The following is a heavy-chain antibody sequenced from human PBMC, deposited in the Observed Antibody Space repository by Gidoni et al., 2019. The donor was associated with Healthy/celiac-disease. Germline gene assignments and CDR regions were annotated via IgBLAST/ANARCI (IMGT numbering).Heavy chain of an antibody. J-gene: IGHJ6*02. CDR2: ISGSGGST. CDR1: GFTFSSYA. D-gene: IGHD2-15*01. V-gene: IGHV3-23*01. Sequence: EVQLLESGGGLVQPGGSLRLSCAASGFTFSSYAMSCVRQAPGKGLEWVSAISGSGGSTYYADSVKGRFTISRDNSKNTLYLQMNSLRAEDTAVYYCAKSDDDIVVVVAATRKYYYYGMDVWGQGTTVTVSS. CDR3: AKSDDDIVVVVAATRKYYYYGMDV.